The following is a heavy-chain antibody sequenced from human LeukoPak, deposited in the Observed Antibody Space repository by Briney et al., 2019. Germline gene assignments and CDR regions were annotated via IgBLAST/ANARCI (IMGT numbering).Heavy chain of an antibody. CDR3: ATRSRSFRGDPSAHSFDY. V-gene: IGHV4-61*02. CDR2: IYTSERSSGRT. D-gene: IGHD3-10*01. CDR1: GGSISSEIYY. J-gene: IGHJ4*02. Sequence: SQTLSLTCSVSGGSISSEIYYWTWIRQPAGKGLECIGRIYTSERSSGRTKYNPSLKSRVTISVDTSKNQFSLKLSSVTAADTAVYYCATRSRSFRGDPSAHSFDYWGQGTLVTVSS.